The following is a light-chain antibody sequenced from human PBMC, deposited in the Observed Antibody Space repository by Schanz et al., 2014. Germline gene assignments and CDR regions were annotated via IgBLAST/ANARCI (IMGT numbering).Light chain of an antibody. CDR2: DAS. CDR1: QSVSSY. V-gene: IGKV3-11*01. CDR3: QQYNNWPPVWT. Sequence: EIVLTQSPATLSLSPGERATLSCRASQSVSSYLAWYQQKPGQAPRLLIYDASNRATGIPARFSGSGSGTEFTLTISSLQSEDFAVYYCQQYNNWPPVWTFGQGTKVEIK. J-gene: IGKJ1*01.